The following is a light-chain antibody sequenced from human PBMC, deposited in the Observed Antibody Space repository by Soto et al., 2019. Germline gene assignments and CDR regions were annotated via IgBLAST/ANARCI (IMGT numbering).Light chain of an antibody. Sequence: EIVLTQYPGTLSLSPGERATLSCRASQSVSRSYLAWYQEKPGQAPRLLIYRASSRATGIPDRFSGSGSGRDFTLTRSRLEPHDFAVYYCQQYGSSPPFTFGPGTKVDI. CDR2: RAS. CDR3: QQYGSSPPFT. V-gene: IGKV3-20*01. J-gene: IGKJ3*01. CDR1: QSVSRSY.